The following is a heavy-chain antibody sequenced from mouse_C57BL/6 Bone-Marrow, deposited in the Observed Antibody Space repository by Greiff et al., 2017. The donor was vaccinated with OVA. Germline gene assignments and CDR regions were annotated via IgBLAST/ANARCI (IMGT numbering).Heavy chain of an antibody. V-gene: IGHV10-1*01. CDR1: GFSFNTYA. CDR2: IRSKSNNYAT. Sequence: EVQGVESGGGLVQPKGSLKLSCAASGFSFNTYAMNWVRQAPGKGLEWVARIRSKSNNYATYYADSVKDRFTISRDDSESMIYLQMNNLKTEDTAMYYCVRQGKGYYNWDFGVWGTGTTVTVSS. D-gene: IGHD2-3*01. CDR3: VRQGKGYYNWDFGV. J-gene: IGHJ1*03.